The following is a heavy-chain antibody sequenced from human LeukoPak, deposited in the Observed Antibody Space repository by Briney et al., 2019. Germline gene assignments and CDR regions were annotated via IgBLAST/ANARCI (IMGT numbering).Heavy chain of an antibody. Sequence: GGSLRLSCAASGFTFSSYWMHWVRQAPGKGLVWVSHIINDGSRTSYADSVKGRFTISRDNAKNTGYLQMNSLRAEDTAVYYCARSDGGFDYWGQGTLVTVSA. CDR2: IINDGSRT. CDR3: ARSDGGFDY. D-gene: IGHD5-24*01. CDR1: GFTFSSYW. V-gene: IGHV3-74*01. J-gene: IGHJ4*02.